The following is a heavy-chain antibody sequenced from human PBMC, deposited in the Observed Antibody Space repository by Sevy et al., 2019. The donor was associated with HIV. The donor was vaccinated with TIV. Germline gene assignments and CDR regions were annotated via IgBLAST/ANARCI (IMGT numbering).Heavy chain of an antibody. CDR2: LTDDGRNV. V-gene: IGHV3-11*01. Sequence: GGSLRLSCVASGFTFSDYFMSWIRHAPGKGPEWLSYLTDDGRNVYYADSVRGRFTVSRDNAKNSMYLQMRSLRTDDTAVYYCARARTVVATIGKCWGQGALVTVSS. J-gene: IGHJ4*02. CDR1: GFTFSDYF. D-gene: IGHD5-12*01. CDR3: ARARTVVATIGKC.